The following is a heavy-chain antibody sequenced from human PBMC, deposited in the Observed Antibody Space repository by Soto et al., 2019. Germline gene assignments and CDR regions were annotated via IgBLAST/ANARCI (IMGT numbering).Heavy chain of an antibody. J-gene: IGHJ4*02. Sequence: SVKLSCKASGGTFSSYAISWVRQAPGQGLEWMGGIIPIFGTANYAQKFQGRVTITADESTSTAYMELSSLRSEDTAVYHCARDREQQLLLGAFDWWGQGTLVTVSS. CDR1: GGTFSSYA. CDR3: ARDREQQLLLGAFDW. D-gene: IGHD6-13*01. CDR2: IIPIFGTA. V-gene: IGHV1-69*13.